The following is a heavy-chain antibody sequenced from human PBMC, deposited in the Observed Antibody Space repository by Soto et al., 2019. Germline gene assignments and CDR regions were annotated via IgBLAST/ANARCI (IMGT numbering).Heavy chain of an antibody. J-gene: IGHJ4*02. CDR3: VKDIDDSSGHYFGVFDY. CDR1: GFSFNNYA. V-gene: IGHV3-23*01. CDR2: ISGSGDTT. D-gene: IGHD3-22*01. Sequence: PGGSLRLSCAASGFSFNNYAMSWVRQVAGKGLEWVSVISGSGDTTHYADSVKGRFTISRDNSKNTLYLQMNSLRAEDTAVYYCVKDIDDSSGHYFGVFDYWGQGALVTVSS.